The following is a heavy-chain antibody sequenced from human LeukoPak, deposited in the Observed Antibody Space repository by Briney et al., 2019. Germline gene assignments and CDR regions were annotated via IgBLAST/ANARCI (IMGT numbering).Heavy chain of an antibody. V-gene: IGHV3-64D*06. CDR3: YVSGWTEDIDN. CDR2: ISDNGGMT. J-gene: IGHJ4*02. D-gene: IGHD6-19*01. Sequence: GGSLRLSCSASGITFSSHAMHWVRQAPGKGLEYVSAISDNGGMTFCADSVKGRFTISRDNSKNTLYLQMSSLRGEDTAVYYCYVSGWTEDIDNWGQGTLVTVSS. CDR1: GITFSSHA.